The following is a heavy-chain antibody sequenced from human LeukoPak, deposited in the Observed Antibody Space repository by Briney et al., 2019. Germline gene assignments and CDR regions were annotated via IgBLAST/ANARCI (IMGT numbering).Heavy chain of an antibody. CDR3: ARHRLTSIAAAAPEDAFDI. CDR2: IYPGDSDT. J-gene: IGHJ3*02. V-gene: IGHV5-51*01. D-gene: IGHD6-13*01. CDR1: GYSFTRYW. Sequence: GESLKISCKGSGYSFTRYWIGWVRQMPGKGLEWMGIIYPGDSDTRYSPSFQGQVTISADKSISTAYLQWSSLKASDTAMYYCARHRLTSIAAAAPEDAFDIWGQGTMVTVSS.